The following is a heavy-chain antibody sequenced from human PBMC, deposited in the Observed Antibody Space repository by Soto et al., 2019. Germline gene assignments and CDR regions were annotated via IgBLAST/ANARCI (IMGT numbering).Heavy chain of an antibody. V-gene: IGHV3-7*03. CDR2: IKQDGSEK. CDR1: GFTFSSYW. D-gene: IGHD3-9*01. Sequence: VGSLRLSCAASGFTFSSYWMSWVRQAPGKGLEWVANIKQDGSEKYYVDSVKGRFTISRDNAKNSLYLQMNSLRAEDTAVYYCARERYYDILTGYTSPGWFDPWGQGTLVTV. CDR3: ARERYYDILTGYTSPGWFDP. J-gene: IGHJ5*02.